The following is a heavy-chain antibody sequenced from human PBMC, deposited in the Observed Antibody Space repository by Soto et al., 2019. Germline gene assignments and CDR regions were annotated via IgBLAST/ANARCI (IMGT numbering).Heavy chain of an antibody. CDR1: GYSFTSYW. D-gene: IGHD3-3*01. CDR3: AILRFLEWLSIDYYGMDV. CDR2: IDPSDSYT. V-gene: IGHV5-10-1*01. Sequence: PGESLKISCKGSGYSFTSYWISWVRQMPGKGLEWMGRIDPSDSYTNYSPSFQGHVTISADKSISTAYLQWSSLKASDTAMYYCAILRFLEWLSIDYYGMDVWGQGTTVTVYS. J-gene: IGHJ6*02.